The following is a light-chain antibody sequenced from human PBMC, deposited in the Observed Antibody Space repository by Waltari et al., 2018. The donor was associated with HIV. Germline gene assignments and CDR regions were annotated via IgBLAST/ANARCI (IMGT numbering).Light chain of an antibody. CDR1: SSNIGSNY. J-gene: IGLJ2*01. CDR2: RDT. Sequence: QSVLTQPPSASGTPGQRVTISCSGSSSNIGSNYVYWYQHLPGTTPNLLIYRDTQRPSSVPDRVSGSKSGTSASLAISGLRSEDEADYYCAAWDDSLSPHVVFGAGTKLTVL. V-gene: IGLV1-47*01. CDR3: AAWDDSLSPHVV.